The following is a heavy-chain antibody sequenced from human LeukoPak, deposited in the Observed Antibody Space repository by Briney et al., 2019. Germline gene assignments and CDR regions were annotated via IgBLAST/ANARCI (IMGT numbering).Heavy chain of an antibody. Sequence: GGSLRLSCAVSGLTFSRYAINWVRQPPGKGLEWVSIISNSGGISVYADSVKGRFTISRDNSWNTLYLQMSSLRAEDTAVYYCAKDQVISGSEASDIWGQGTMVTVSS. D-gene: IGHD2-21*01. CDR2: ISNSGGIS. CDR1: GLTFSRYA. CDR3: AKDQVISGSEASDI. V-gene: IGHV3-23*01. J-gene: IGHJ3*02.